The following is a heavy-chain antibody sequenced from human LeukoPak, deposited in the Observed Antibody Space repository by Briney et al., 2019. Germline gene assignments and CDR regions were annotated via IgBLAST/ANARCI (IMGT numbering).Heavy chain of an antibody. D-gene: IGHD3-22*01. Sequence: GRSLRLSCAASGFTFSSYAMHWVRQAPGKGLEWVAVISYDGSNKYYADSVKGRFTISRDNSKNTLYLQMNSLRAEDTAVYYCARDAYYYDSSGYALDYWGQGTLVTVSS. J-gene: IGHJ4*02. CDR3: ARDAYYYDSSGYALDY. CDR1: GFTFSSYA. V-gene: IGHV3-30-3*01. CDR2: ISYDGSNK.